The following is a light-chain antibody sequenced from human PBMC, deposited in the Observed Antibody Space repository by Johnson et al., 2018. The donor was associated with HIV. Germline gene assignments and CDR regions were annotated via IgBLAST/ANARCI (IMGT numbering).Light chain of an antibody. V-gene: IGLV1-51*01. CDR2: DNN. Sequence: VLTQPPSVSAAPGQKVTISCSGSSSNIGNNYVSWYQQFPGTAPKLLIYDNNKRPSGIPDRFSGSKSGTSATLDITGLQTGDEADYYCGTWDSSLSAPRVFGTGTKFTVL. CDR1: SSNIGNNY. CDR3: GTWDSSLSAPRV. J-gene: IGLJ1*01.